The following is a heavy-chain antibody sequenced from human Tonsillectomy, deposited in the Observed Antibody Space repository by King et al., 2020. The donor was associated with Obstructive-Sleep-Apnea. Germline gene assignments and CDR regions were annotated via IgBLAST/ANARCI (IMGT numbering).Heavy chain of an antibody. D-gene: IGHD6-19*01. V-gene: IGHV4-31*03. CDR3: TRWRVY. CDR1: GGSLNIGGYY. Sequence: PLQESGPGLVKPSQTLSLTCSVSGGSLNIGGYYWSWIRQHPEKGLEWIGHIYYTTNTDYNPSLQSRATISVDTAKNQFSLSLSSVTVADTAVYYCTRWRVYWGQGILVTVSS. CDR2: IYYTTNT. J-gene: IGHJ4*02.